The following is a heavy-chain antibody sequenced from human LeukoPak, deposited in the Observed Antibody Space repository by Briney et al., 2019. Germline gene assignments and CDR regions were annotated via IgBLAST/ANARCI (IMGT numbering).Heavy chain of an antibody. D-gene: IGHD2/OR15-2a*01. Sequence: SQSLSPTLTLAGPSIISSYASSVRQPPGNGLEWGGYIYYGGSTNYHPSLKSRASKSADTTNNHFSLKLISLTHADPAIYYCGGTNYNPPLKSRVTITVDPSKNPFSLKLKSVTAADTAGYFCARHTNTVPRGDAFDIWPQGTMVSVPS. CDR3: GGTNYNPPLKSRVTITVDPSKNPFSLKLKSVTAADTAGYFCARHTNTVPRGDAFDI. J-gene: IGHJ3*02. CDR2: IYYGGST. CDR1: GPSIISSY. V-gene: IGHV4-59*08.